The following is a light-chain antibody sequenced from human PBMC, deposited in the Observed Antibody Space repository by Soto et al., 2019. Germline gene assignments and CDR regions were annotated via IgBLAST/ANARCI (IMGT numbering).Light chain of an antibody. Sequence: QSVLTQPPSASGTPGQRVTISCSGSRSNIGSNYVYWYQHLSGTAPKLLIYRNDRRPSGVPDRFSGSKSGTSASLAISGLRSEDEADYYCASWDDSRSGVVFGGGTKLTVL. CDR2: RND. CDR3: ASWDDSRSGVV. V-gene: IGLV1-47*01. CDR1: RSNIGSNY. J-gene: IGLJ2*01.